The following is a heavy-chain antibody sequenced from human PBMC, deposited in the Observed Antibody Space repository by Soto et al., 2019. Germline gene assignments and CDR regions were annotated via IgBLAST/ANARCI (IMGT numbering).Heavy chain of an antibody. CDR2: IYYSGDT. D-gene: IGHD3-9*01. CDR1: GGSISSHN. J-gene: IGHJ6*02. V-gene: IGHV4-59*11. CDR3: ARRYGYFDSINCPPYYYGMDV. Sequence: PSETLSLTCTVSGGSISSHNWSWIRQPPGKGLDCIGYIYYSGDTNYNPSLKSRVTISVDTSKNQVSLKLSSVTAADTAVYYCARRYGYFDSINCPPYYYGMDVWGQATKVTVSS.